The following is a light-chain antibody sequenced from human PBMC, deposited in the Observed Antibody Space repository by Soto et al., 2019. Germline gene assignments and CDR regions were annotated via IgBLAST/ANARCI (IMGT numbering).Light chain of an antibody. CDR2: AAY. CDR1: QGISSC. V-gene: IGKV1-8*01. J-gene: IGKJ1*01. Sequence: AIRMTQSPSSLSASTGDRVTITCRARQGISSCLAWYQQKPGKAPKLLIFAAYSLQSGVPSRCSGRRLGTDFTLTIICLQSEDFASYYCHQYYSYPLTFGQRTKVQIK. CDR3: HQYYSYPLT.